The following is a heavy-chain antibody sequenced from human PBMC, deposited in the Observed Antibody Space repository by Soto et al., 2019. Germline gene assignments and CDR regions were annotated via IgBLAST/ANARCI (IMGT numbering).Heavy chain of an antibody. Sequence: GGSLRLSCAASGFTFSSYAMSWVRQAPGKGLEWVSAISGSGGSTYYADSVKGRFTISRDNSKNTLYLQMNSLRAEDTAVYYCAKSRSVAVAATIEPYYFDYWGQGTLVTVSS. CDR2: ISGSGGST. CDR1: GFTFSSYA. CDR3: AKSRSVAVAATIEPYYFDY. D-gene: IGHD6-19*01. V-gene: IGHV3-23*01. J-gene: IGHJ4*02.